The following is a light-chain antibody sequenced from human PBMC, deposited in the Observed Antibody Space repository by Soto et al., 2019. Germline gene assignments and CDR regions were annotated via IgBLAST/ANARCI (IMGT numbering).Light chain of an antibody. Sequence: EIVLTQSPGTLSLSPGERATLSCRASPSISSAYLAWYQQKPGQAPRLLIYAASIRAAGIPDTFGGSGSGTDFTRTISRLEPEHGAVDDCQQYGISPLTFGGGTKVEIK. CDR2: AAS. CDR1: PSISSAY. J-gene: IGKJ4*01. CDR3: QQYGISPLT. V-gene: IGKV3-20*01.